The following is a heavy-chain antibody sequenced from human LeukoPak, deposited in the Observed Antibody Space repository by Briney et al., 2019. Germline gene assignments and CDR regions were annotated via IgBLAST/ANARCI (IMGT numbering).Heavy chain of an antibody. V-gene: IGHV4-34*01. CDR1: GGSFSGYY. CDR2: INHSGST. J-gene: IGHJ4*02. CDR3: ARGGRSSGSYYATGPRRSSAPEY. Sequence: SETLSLTCAVYGGSFSGYYWSWIRQPPGKGREWIGEINHSGSTNYNPSLKSRVTISVDTSKNPFYLKRSIVTAAHTAVYSCARGGRSSGSYYATGPRRSSAPEYWGQGTLVTVSS. D-gene: IGHD1-26*01.